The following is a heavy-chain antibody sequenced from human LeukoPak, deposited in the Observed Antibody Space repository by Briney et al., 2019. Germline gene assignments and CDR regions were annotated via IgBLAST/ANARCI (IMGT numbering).Heavy chain of an antibody. V-gene: IGHV4-59*01. D-gene: IGHD5-12*01. Sequence: ASETLSLTCTVSGGSISSSYWIWIRQPPGKGLQWIGYIYYSGSTNYSPSLKSRVTISVDTSKKQFSLKLTSVTAADTAVYYCARDLAGYGDFDYWGQGTLVTVSS. CDR2: IYYSGST. CDR3: ARDLAGYGDFDY. CDR1: GGSISSSY. J-gene: IGHJ4*02.